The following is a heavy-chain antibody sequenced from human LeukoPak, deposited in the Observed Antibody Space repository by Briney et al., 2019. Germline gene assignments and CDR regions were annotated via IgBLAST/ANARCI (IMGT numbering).Heavy chain of an antibody. CDR2: IYSGGGS. V-gene: IGHV4-4*07. CDR1: GDSILSDY. CDR3: ARGSRGARFDY. D-gene: IGHD4/OR15-4a*01. Sequence: PSETLSLTCIVTGDSILSDYWSWIRQPAGKGLEWIGRIYSGGGSNCNPSLKSRVTMSVDTSNNQISLKKPCVSAANTAVYSCARGSRGARFDYWGQGTLVTVSS. J-gene: IGHJ4*02.